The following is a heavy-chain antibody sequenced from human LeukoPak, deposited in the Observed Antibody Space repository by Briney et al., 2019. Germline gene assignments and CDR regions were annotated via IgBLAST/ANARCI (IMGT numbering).Heavy chain of an antibody. J-gene: IGHJ4*02. Sequence: GGSLRLSCEASGFTFCNYWMTWVRQVPGKGLEWVANIKQDGSQKYYVDSVKGRFTISRDNAKNSLYLQMNSLRAEDTAIYYCTRDFSSGDWGQGTLVTVSS. D-gene: IGHD3-3*01. CDR2: IKQDGSQK. V-gene: IGHV3-7*01. CDR3: TRDFSSGD. CDR1: GFTFCNYW.